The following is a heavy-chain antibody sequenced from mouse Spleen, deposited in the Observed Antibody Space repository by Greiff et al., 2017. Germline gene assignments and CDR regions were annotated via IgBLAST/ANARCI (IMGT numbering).Heavy chain of an antibody. CDR2: ISYSGST. CDR1: GYSITSDYA. Sequence: EVKLMESGPGLVKPSQSLSLTCTVTGYSITSDYAWNWIRQFPGNKLEWMGYISYSGSTSYNPSLKSRISITRDTSKNQFFLQLNSVTTEDTATYYCARGYRYDGDWYFDVWGAGTTVTVSS. J-gene: IGHJ1*01. D-gene: IGHD2-14*01. V-gene: IGHV3-2*02. CDR3: ARGYRYDGDWYFDV.